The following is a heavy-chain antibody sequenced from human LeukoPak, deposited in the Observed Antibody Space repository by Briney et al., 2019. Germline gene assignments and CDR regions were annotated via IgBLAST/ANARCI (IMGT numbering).Heavy chain of an antibody. D-gene: IGHD2-15*01. CDR3: ARGVVVAGNWFDP. V-gene: IGHV3-23*01. J-gene: IGHJ5*02. Sequence: GGSLRLSCAASGFTFASYAMTWVRQAPGKGLEWVSVISGSGDATYSADSVKGRFTISRDNSKNTLYLQMNSLRAEDTAVYYCARGVVVAGNWFDPWGQGTLVTVSS. CDR2: ISGSGDAT. CDR1: GFTFASYA.